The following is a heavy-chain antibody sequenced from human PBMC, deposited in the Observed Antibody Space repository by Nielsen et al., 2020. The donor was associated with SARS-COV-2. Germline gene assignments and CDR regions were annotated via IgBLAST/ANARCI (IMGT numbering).Heavy chain of an antibody. CDR2: ISAYNGNT. Sequence: ASVKVSCKASGYTFTSYGISWVRQAPGQGLEWMGWISAYNGNTNYAQKLQGRVTMTTDTSTSTAYMELRSLRSDDTAVYYCARDSTIAVAGTWDYYYGMDVWGQGTTVTVSS. V-gene: IGHV1-18*01. J-gene: IGHJ6*02. D-gene: IGHD6-19*01. CDR3: ARDSTIAVAGTWDYYYGMDV. CDR1: GYTFTSYG.